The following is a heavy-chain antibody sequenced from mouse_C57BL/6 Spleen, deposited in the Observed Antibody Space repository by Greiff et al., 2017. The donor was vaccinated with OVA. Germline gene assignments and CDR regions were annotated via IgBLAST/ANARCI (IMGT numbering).Heavy chain of an antibody. D-gene: IGHD2-5*01. V-gene: IGHV2-2*01. CDR2: IWSGGST. CDR1: GFSLTSYG. CDR3: ARNRAYYSNLYAMDY. Sequence: VKLVESGPGLVQPSQSLSITCTVSGFSLTSYGVHWVRQSPGKGLEWLGVIWSGGSTDYNAAFISRLSISKDNSKSQVFFKMNSLQADDTAIYYCARNRAYYSNLYAMDYWGQGTSVTVSS. J-gene: IGHJ4*01.